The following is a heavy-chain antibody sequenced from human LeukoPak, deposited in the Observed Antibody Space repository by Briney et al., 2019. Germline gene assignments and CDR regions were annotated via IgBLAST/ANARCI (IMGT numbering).Heavy chain of an antibody. J-gene: IGHJ3*01. Sequence: GGSLRLSCAASGFMFTNYWMTWVRQAPGKGLEWVANINQDGSEKNYVDSVAGRFTISRDNAKNSLFLQMNSLRVEDTAVYYCARDEYSPPWTFDFWGQGTMVTVSS. V-gene: IGHV3-7*01. D-gene: IGHD5-12*01. CDR1: GFMFTNYW. CDR2: INQDGSEK. CDR3: ARDEYSPPWTFDF.